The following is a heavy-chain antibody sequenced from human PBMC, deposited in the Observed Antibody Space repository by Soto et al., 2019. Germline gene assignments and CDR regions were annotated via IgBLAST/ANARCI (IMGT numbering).Heavy chain of an antibody. V-gene: IGHV1-69*02. CDR2: IIPILGIA. J-gene: IGHJ3*02. D-gene: IGHD2-2*01. Sequence: SVKVSCKASGGTFSSYSSSWVRQAPGQGLEWMGRIIPILGIANYAQKFQGRVTITADKSTSTAYMELSSLRSEDTAVYYCARVARGYCSSTSCYLDAFDIWG. CDR1: GGTFSSYS. CDR3: ARVARGYCSSTSCYLDAFDI.